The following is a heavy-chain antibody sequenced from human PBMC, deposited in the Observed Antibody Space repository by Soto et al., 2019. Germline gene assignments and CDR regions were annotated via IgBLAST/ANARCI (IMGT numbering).Heavy chain of an antibody. CDR1: GYTFTTYA. V-gene: IGHV1-18*01. CDR3: ARDPDYSSGPKPPVEDY. D-gene: IGHD3-22*01. Sequence: SVKVTGKASGYTFTTYAINGVRQPPGQGLEWMGWISAYNGNTNYAQKLQGRVTMTTDTSTSTAYTELRSLRSDDTAVYYCARDPDYSSGPKPPVEDYWGQGTLVTVSS. J-gene: IGHJ4*02. CDR2: ISAYNGNT.